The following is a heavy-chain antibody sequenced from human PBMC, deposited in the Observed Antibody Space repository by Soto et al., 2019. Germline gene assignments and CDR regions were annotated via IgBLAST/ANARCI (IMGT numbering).Heavy chain of an antibody. Sequence: GGSLRLSCAASGFNLSSSAMNWVRQAPGKGLEWLSVISYDGSKKYYADSVKGRFTISRDDSKNTPYLQMHSLRADDTAVYYCTRDRCSGTSCYFRYWGQGTLVTVSS. CDR3: TRDRCSGTSCYFRY. CDR2: ISYDGSKK. J-gene: IGHJ4*02. CDR1: GFNLSSSA. V-gene: IGHV3-30-3*01. D-gene: IGHD2-2*01.